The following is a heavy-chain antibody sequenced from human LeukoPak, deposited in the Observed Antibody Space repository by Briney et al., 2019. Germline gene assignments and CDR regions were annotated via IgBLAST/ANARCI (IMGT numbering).Heavy chain of an antibody. D-gene: IGHD1-20*01. V-gene: IGHV3-7*04. CDR2: IKQDGSEK. J-gene: IGHJ4*02. Sequence: GGSLILSCAASGFTFSSYWMSWVRQAPGKGLEWVANIKQDGSEKYYVDSVKGRFTISRDNAKNSLYLQMNSLRAEDTAVYYCARGPRYNWNDGSYYFDYWGQGTLVTVSS. CDR1: GFTFSSYW. CDR3: ARGPRYNWNDGSYYFDY.